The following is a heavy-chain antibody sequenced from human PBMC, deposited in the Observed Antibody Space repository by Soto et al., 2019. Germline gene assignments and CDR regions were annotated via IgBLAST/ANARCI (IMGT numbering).Heavy chain of an antibody. D-gene: IGHD4-17*01. V-gene: IGHV3-21*01. CDR1: GFTFSSYS. J-gene: IGHJ6*02. Sequence: PGGSLRLSCAASGFTFSSYSMNWVRQAPGKGLEWVSSISSSSSYIYYADSVKGRFTISRDNAKNSLYLQMNSLRAEDTAVYYCARGYGDYRGLLYYGIDVWGQGTTVTVSS. CDR2: ISSSSSYI. CDR3: ARGYGDYRGLLYYGIDV.